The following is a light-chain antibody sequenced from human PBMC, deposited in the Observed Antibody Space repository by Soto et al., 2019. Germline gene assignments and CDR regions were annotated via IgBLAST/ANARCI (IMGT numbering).Light chain of an antibody. Sequence: QSVLTQPASVSGSPGQSITISCTGTSSDIGNYNLVSWFQQHPGKAPKLMISEVSNRPSGVSHRFSGSKSGNTASLTISGLQAEDEADYYCCSYAGSRNFYVFGTGTKLTVL. V-gene: IGLV2-23*02. CDR3: CSYAGSRNFYV. CDR1: SSDIGNYNL. CDR2: EVS. J-gene: IGLJ1*01.